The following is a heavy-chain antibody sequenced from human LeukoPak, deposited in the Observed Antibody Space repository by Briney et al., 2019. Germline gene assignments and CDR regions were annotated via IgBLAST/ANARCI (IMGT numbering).Heavy chain of an antibody. CDR1: GFTFSDYY. D-gene: IGHD2-15*01. CDR3: ARDRVVAATYYYGMDV. Sequence: LRLSCAASGFTFSDYYMSWIRQPPGKGLEWIGYIYYSGSTHYNPSLKSRITISVDTSKNQFSLKVTSVTAADTAVYYCARDRVVAATYYYGMDVWGQGTTVTVSS. J-gene: IGHJ6*02. CDR2: IYYSGST. V-gene: IGHV4-30-4*01.